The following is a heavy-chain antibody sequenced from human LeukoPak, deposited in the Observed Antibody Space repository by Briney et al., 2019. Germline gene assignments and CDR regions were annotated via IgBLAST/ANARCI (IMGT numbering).Heavy chain of an antibody. Sequence: GGSLRLSCAASGFTVSSNYMSWVRQAPGKGLEWVSVIYSGGSTYYADSVKGRFTISRDNSRNTLYLQMNSLRAEDTAVYYCARDRGEYEWDVWGKGTTVTVSS. V-gene: IGHV3-53*01. CDR3: ARDRGEYEWDV. CDR2: IYSGGST. D-gene: IGHD2-2*01. CDR1: GFTVSSNY. J-gene: IGHJ6*04.